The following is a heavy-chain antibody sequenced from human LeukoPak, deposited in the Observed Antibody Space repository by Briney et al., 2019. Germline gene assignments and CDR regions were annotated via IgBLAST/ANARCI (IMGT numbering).Heavy chain of an antibody. Sequence: PGGSLRLSCAVSGFTFSSYSMNWVRQAPGKGLEWVSSISSSSSYIYYADSVKGRFTISRDNAKNSLYLQMNSLRAEDTAVYYCARDAGNDAFDIWGQGTMVTVSS. CDR1: GFTFSSYS. V-gene: IGHV3-21*01. D-gene: IGHD6-13*01. CDR2: ISSSSSYI. J-gene: IGHJ3*02. CDR3: ARDAGNDAFDI.